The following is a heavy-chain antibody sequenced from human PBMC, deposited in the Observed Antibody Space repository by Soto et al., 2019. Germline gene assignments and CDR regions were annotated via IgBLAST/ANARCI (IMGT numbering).Heavy chain of an antibody. CDR3: ARRADYCSSTSCYDYYYGMDV. V-gene: IGHV5-51*01. CDR2: IYPGDSDT. CDR1: GYSFTSYW. D-gene: IGHD2-2*01. J-gene: IGHJ6*02. Sequence: GESLKISCKGSGYSFTSYWIGWVRQMPGKGLEWMGIIYPGDSDTRYSPSFQGQVTISADKSISTAYLQWSSLKASDTAMYYCARRADYCSSTSCYDYYYGMDVWGQGTTVTVSS.